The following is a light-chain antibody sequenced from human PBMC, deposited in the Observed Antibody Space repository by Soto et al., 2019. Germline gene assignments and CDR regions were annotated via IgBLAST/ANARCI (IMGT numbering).Light chain of an antibody. V-gene: IGLV1-40*01. CDR3: QSYDSSASKV. CDR1: ISNIGAGYN. Sequence: QSVLTQPPSVSGAPGQRVTISCAGDISNIGAGYNVHWYQLLPGSAPKLLIFDNTNRPSGVPDRFSGSKSGTSASLAITGLQAEDEADYYCQSYDSSASKVFGGGT. CDR2: DNT. J-gene: IGLJ2*01.